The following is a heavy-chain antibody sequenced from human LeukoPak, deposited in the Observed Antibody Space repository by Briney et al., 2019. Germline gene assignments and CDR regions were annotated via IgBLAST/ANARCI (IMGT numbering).Heavy chain of an antibody. V-gene: IGHV1-69*05. Sequence: SVKVSCKASGGTFSSYAISWVRQAPGQGLEWMGRIIPIFGTANYAQKFQGGVTITTDESTSTAYMELSSLRSEDTAVYYCARSGPLSDYYDSSGYYGNYWGQGTLVTVSS. CDR1: GGTFSSYA. J-gene: IGHJ4*02. D-gene: IGHD3-22*01. CDR2: IIPIFGTA. CDR3: ARSGPLSDYYDSSGYYGNY.